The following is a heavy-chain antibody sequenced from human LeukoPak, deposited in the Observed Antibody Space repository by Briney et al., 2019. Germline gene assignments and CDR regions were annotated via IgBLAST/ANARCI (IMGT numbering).Heavy chain of an antibody. Sequence: GGSLKLSCAASGFTFSGSAMHWVRQASGKGLEWVGRIRSKANSYATAYAASVKGRFTISRDDSKNTAYLQMNSLKTEDTAVYYCTSRSLLLDLSGSYDYWGQGTLVTVSS. CDR1: GFTFSGSA. J-gene: IGHJ4*02. D-gene: IGHD1-26*01. V-gene: IGHV3-73*01. CDR3: TSRSLLLDLSGSYDY. CDR2: IRSKANSYAT.